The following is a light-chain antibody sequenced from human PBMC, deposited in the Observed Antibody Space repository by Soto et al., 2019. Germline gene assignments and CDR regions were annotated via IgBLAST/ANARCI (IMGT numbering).Light chain of an antibody. CDR1: QSISSH. V-gene: IGKV1-39*01. Sequence: DIQMTQSPSSMSASVGDRVTITCRASQSISSHLSWYQQKPGKAPKLLIYATSSLERGVPSRFSGSGSWTDFTLTISSLQREDLATYYCQQSYSTLLTFGPGTKVDIK. CDR3: QQSYSTLLT. J-gene: IGKJ3*01. CDR2: ATS.